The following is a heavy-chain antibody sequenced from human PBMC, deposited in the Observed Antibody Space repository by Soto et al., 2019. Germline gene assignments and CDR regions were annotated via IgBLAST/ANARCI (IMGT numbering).Heavy chain of an antibody. J-gene: IGHJ5*02. CDR3: ARVSNPRNWFDP. CDR1: GGSFSGYY. CDR2: INHSGST. Sequence: PSETLSLTCAVYGGSFSGYYWSWIRQPPGKGLEWIGEINHSGSTNYNPSLKSRVTISVDTSKNQFSLKLSSVTAADTAVYYCARVSNPRNWFDPWGQGTQVTVSS. V-gene: IGHV4-34*01.